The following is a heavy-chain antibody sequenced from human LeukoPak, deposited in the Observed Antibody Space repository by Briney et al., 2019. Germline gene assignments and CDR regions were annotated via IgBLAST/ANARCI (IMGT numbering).Heavy chain of an antibody. CDR1: GGSISSSSYY. Sequence: SETPSLTCTVSGGSISSSSYYWGWIRQPPGKGLEWIGSIYYSGSTYYNPSLKSRVTISVDTSKNQFSLKLSSVTAADTAVYYCARPNMVRGVIFDYWGQGTLVTVSS. V-gene: IGHV4-39*01. CDR3: ARPNMVRGVIFDY. D-gene: IGHD3-10*01. CDR2: IYYSGST. J-gene: IGHJ4*02.